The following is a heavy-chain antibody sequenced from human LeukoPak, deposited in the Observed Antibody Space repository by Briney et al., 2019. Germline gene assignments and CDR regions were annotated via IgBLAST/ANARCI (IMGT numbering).Heavy chain of an antibody. J-gene: IGHJ4*02. V-gene: IGHV1-69*05. CDR1: GGTFSSYA. CDR2: IIPIFGTA. Sequence: GASVKVSCKASGGTFSSYAISWVRQAPGQGLEWMGGIIPIFGTANYAQKFQGRVTMTRDTSTSTVYMELSSLRSEDTAVYYCARMRYSSGWYEDYFDYWGQGTLVTVSS. CDR3: ARMRYSSGWYEDYFDY. D-gene: IGHD6-19*01.